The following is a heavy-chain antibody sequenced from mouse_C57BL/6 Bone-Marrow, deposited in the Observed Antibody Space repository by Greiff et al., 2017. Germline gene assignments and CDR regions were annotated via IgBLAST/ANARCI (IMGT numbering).Heavy chain of an antibody. CDR1: GFTFTDYY. D-gene: IGHD1-1*01. CDR3: ARGGITSVVATYWCFEV. Sequence: EVQLQQSGPVLVKPGPSVKISCKASGFTFTDYYMHWVKQSPGKSLEWIGLVYPYNGGTSYNQKFKGKATLTVDTSSSTAYMELNSLTSEDSAVYYWARGGITSVVATYWCFEVWGKGTTVTVSS. CDR2: VYPYNGGT. J-gene: IGHJ1*03. V-gene: IGHV1-36*01.